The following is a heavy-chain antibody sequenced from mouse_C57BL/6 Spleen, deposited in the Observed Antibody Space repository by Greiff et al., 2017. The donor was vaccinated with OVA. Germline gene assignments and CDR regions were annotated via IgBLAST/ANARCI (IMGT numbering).Heavy chain of an antibody. D-gene: IGHD4-1*01. J-gene: IGHJ2*01. Sequence: EVKVVESEGGLVQPGSSMKLSCTASGFTFSDYYMAWVRQVPEKGLEWVANINYDGSSTYYLDSLKSRFIISRDNAKNILYLQMSSLKSEDTATYYCARDRNWDGYFDYWGQGTTLTVSS. V-gene: IGHV5-16*01. CDR1: GFTFSDYY. CDR2: INYDGSST. CDR3: ARDRNWDGYFDY.